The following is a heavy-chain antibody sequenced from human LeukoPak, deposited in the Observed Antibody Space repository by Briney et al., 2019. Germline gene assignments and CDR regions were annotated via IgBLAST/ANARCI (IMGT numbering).Heavy chain of an antibody. CDR3: ARRLTQYDCFDP. D-gene: IGHD2-2*01. V-gene: IGHV6-1*01. CDR1: GDSVSSNSVT. CDR2: TYYRSTWYN. Sequence: SQILSLTCALSGDSVSSNSVTWNWIRQSPSRGLEWLGRTYYRSTWYNDYAVSVRGRITVNPDTSKNQFSLHLNSVTPEGTAVYYCARRLTQYDCFDPWGQGILVTVSS. J-gene: IGHJ5*02.